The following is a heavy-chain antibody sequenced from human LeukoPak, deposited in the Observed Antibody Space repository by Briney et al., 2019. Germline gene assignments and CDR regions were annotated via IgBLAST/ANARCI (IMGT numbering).Heavy chain of an antibody. V-gene: IGHV1-18*01. CDR2: ISAYNGNT. CDR1: GYTFTSYG. J-gene: IGHJ6*03. Sequence: ASVKVSCKSSGYTFTSYGISWVRQAPGQGLEWMGWISAYNGNTNYAQKLQGRVTMTTDTSTSTAYMELRSLRSDDTAVYYCARDSNKYYDFWSGYYSVGYYYYYMDVWGKGTTVTVSS. D-gene: IGHD3-3*01. CDR3: ARDSNKYYDFWSGYYSVGYYYYYMDV.